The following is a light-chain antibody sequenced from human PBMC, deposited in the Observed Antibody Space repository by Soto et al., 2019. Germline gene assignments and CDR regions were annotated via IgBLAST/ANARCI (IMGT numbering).Light chain of an antibody. CDR3: QQSYSTLLYT. J-gene: IGKJ2*01. CDR1: QSISSY. Sequence: DIQMTQSPSSLSASVGDRVTITCRASQSISSYLNWYRQKPGKAPKLLIYAASSLQSGVPSRFSGSGSGTDFTLTISSLQPEEFATYYCQQSYSTLLYTFGQGPKLEIK. CDR2: AAS. V-gene: IGKV1-39*01.